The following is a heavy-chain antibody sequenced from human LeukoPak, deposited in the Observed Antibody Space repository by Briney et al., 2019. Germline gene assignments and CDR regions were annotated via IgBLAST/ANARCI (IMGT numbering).Heavy chain of an antibody. CDR3: ARDYRGCYYFDY. Sequence: PGGSLRLSCAASGFTFSGYSMNWVRQAPGKGLQWVSSISSSSSYIYYADSVKGRFTVSRDNAKNSLYLQMNSLRAEDTAVYYCARDYRGCYYFDYWGQGTLVTVSS. CDR1: GFTFSGYS. CDR2: ISSSSSYI. D-gene: IGHD6-19*01. V-gene: IGHV3-21*01. J-gene: IGHJ4*02.